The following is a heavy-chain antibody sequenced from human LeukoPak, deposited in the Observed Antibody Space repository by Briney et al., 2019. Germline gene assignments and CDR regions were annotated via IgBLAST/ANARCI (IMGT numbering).Heavy chain of an antibody. V-gene: IGHV3-23*01. CDR2: ISASADRT. CDR3: ARDLLGMDV. CDR1: GFTFSSYA. J-gene: IGHJ6*02. Sequence: GGSLRLSCAASGFTFSSYAMSWVRQAPGKGLEWVSAISASADRTFDADSVKGRFVISRDNSKNTLYLQMNSLRAGDTAVYYCARDLLGMDVWGQGTTVTVSS.